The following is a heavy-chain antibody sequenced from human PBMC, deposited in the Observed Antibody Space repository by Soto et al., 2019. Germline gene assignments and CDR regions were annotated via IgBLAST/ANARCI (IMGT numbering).Heavy chain of an antibody. CDR1: GFIFSNYA. J-gene: IGHJ4*02. CDR2: VTSRGDTT. V-gene: IGHV3-23*01. CDR3: AKDRLGGGLDD. Sequence: EVQLLQSGGGLVQPGGSLRLSCAASGFIFSNYAMNWVRQAPGKGLEWVSIVTSRGDTTYYADSVKGRFTISRDNSKNTLYLQVNSLTAEDTAVYYCAKDRLGGGLDDWGQGTLVSVSS. D-gene: IGHD3-16*01.